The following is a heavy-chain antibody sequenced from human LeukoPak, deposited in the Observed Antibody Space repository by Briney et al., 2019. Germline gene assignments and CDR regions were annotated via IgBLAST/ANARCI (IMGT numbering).Heavy chain of an antibody. D-gene: IGHD3-10*01. J-gene: IGHJ4*02. V-gene: IGHV4-59*01. CDR3: AGVYYYYGSGSYFPDY. CDR2: IYYSGST. Sequence: SETLSLTCTVSGGSISSYYWSWIRQPPGKGLEWIGYIYYSGSTNYNPSLKSRVTISVDTSKNQFSLKLSSVTAADTAVYYCAGVYYYYGSGSYFPDYWGQGTLVTVSS. CDR1: GGSISSYY.